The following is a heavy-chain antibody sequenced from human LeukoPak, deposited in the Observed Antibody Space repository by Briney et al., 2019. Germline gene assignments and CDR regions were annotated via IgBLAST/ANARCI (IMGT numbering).Heavy chain of an antibody. CDR3: TRASGYTSGWPFDF. CDR2: ISSNGNST. D-gene: IGHD6-19*01. CDR1: GFTFSTYA. Sequence: DGSLRLSCAASGFTFSTYAMHWVRQAPGKRLEYVSAISSNGNSTYYANSVKGRFTISRDNSKNTLYLQMGSLRAEDMAVYYCTRASGYTSGWPFDFWGQGILVTVSS. V-gene: IGHV3-64*01. J-gene: IGHJ4*02.